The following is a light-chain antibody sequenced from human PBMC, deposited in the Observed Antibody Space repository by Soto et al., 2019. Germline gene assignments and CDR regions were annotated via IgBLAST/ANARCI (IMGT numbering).Light chain of an antibody. J-gene: IGKJ1*01. CDR3: QKYNSAPRT. Sequence: DIQLTQSPSSLSASVGDRVTITCRASQSISTLLNWYQQKPGKVPKLLIYAASTLQSGVPSRFSGSGSGADFTLTISSLQPEDVATDYCQKYNSAPRTFGQGTKVDI. CDR1: QSISTL. CDR2: AAS. V-gene: IGKV1-27*01.